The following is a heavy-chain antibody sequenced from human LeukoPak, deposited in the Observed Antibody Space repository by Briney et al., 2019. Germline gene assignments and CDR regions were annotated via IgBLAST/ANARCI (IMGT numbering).Heavy chain of an antibody. D-gene: IGHD1-26*01. CDR3: ARDESGSYGGWFDY. V-gene: IGHV4-39*07. J-gene: IGHJ4*02. Sequence: SETLSLTCTVSGGSISSGNYYWGWIRQPPGQGLEWTGSMSYSWTTSYNPSLKSRVTISVDTSKNQFSLKLSSMTAADTAMYYCARDESGSYGGWFDYWGQGTLVTGSS. CDR1: GGSISSGNYY. CDR2: MSYSWTT.